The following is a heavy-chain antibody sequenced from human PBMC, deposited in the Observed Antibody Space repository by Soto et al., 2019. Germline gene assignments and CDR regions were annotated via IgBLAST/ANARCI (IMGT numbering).Heavy chain of an antibody. D-gene: IGHD4-17*01. CDR2: IWYDGSQR. CDR3: ARIDDYGDYVTDY. CDR1: GFTFNTHG. Sequence: LRLSCAASGFTFNTHGMHWVRQAPGKGLEWVAVIWYDGSQRYYADFVRGRFTISRDNSQNTLYLQMTSLRAEDTAVYYCARIDDYGDYVTDYWGQGALVTVSS. J-gene: IGHJ4*02. V-gene: IGHV3-33*01.